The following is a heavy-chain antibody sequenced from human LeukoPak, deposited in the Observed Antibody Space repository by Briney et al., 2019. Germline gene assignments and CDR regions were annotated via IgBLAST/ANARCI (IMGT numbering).Heavy chain of an antibody. D-gene: IGHD3-22*01. Sequence: GGSLRLSCAASGFTFSSYPMTWVRQAPGKGLEWVSAISGSGGSTYYADSVKGRFTISRDNSKNTLYLQMNSLRAEDTAVYYCAKSRGITMIVVVRKNYYFDYWGQGTLVTVSS. CDR1: GFTFSSYP. J-gene: IGHJ4*02. V-gene: IGHV3-23*01. CDR3: AKSRGITMIVVVRKNYYFDY. CDR2: ISGSGGST.